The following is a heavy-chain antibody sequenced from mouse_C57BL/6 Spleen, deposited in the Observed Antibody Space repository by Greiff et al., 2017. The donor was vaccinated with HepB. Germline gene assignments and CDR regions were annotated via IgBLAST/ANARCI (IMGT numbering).Heavy chain of an antibody. J-gene: IGHJ1*03. V-gene: IGHV1-69*01. CDR3: ARRNYYGSSYWYFDV. CDR1: GYTFTSYW. CDR2: IDPSDSYT. Sequence: QVQLQQPGAELVMPGASVKLSCKASGYTFTSYWMHWVKQRPGQGLEWIGEIDPSDSYTNYNQKFKGKSTLTVDKSSSTAYMQLSSLTSEYSAVYYCARRNYYGSSYWYFDVWGTGTTVTVSS. D-gene: IGHD1-1*01.